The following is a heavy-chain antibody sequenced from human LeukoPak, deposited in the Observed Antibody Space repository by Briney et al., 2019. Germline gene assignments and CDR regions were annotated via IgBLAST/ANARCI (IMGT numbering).Heavy chain of an antibody. Sequence: PGGSLRLSCAASGFTVSNAWMNWVRQAPGKGLEWLGRLKSKIDGGATDYAAPVKGRFTISRDDSKNTLYLQLNSLRTEDTAVYYCTTYLQYGGNSGWGQATLVTVSS. V-gene: IGHV3-15*05. J-gene: IGHJ4*02. CDR1: GFTVSNAW. CDR3: TTYLQYGGNSG. CDR2: LKSKIDGGAT. D-gene: IGHD4-23*01.